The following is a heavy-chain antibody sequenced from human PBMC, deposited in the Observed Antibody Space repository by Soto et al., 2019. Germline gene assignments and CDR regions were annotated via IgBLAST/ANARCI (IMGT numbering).Heavy chain of an antibody. CDR3: VKDRSDTWSFDD. V-gene: IGHV3-30*18. CDR1: GFTFSSCA. D-gene: IGHD2-8*02. J-gene: IGHJ4*02. Sequence: QVQLVESGGGVVQPGRSLRLSCVASGFTFSSCAMHWGRQVPGKGLEWLAVVTHDGTLYPYADSVKGRFSFSRDNSRKTLYLQMTGLRPEDTSLYYCVKDRSDTWSFDDWGKGTLVTVSS. CDR2: VTHDGTLY.